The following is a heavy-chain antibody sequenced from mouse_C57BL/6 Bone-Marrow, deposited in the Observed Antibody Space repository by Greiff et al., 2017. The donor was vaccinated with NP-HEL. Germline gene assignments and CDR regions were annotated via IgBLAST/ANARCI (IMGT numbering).Heavy chain of an antibody. CDR1: GFTFSSYG. CDR3: ARGVYGIGTWFAY. CDR2: ISSGGSYT. J-gene: IGHJ3*01. Sequence: EVKLVESGGDLVKPGGSLKLSCAASGFTFSSYGMSWVRQTPDKRLEWVATISSGGSYTYYPDSVKGRFTLSRDNAKNTLYLQMRSLKSEDTAMYYGARGVYGIGTWFAYWGQGTLLTVSA. D-gene: IGHD1-1*01. V-gene: IGHV5-6*02.